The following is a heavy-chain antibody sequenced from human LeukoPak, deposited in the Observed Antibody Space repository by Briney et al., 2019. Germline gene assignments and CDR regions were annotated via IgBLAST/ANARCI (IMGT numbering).Heavy chain of an antibody. V-gene: IGHV1-3*01. D-gene: IGHD6-19*01. CDR2: ISGGNGNT. J-gene: IGHJ3*02. CDR3: AREMADSTGWNSFDI. CDR1: DYTFTSYA. Sequence: GASVKVSCKAYDYTFTSYAVHWVRQAPGQRLEWMGWISGGNGNTKYSQKFQGRVTITRDTSASTGYMELSSLRSEDTAVYYCAREMADSTGWNSFDIWGQGTMVTVSS.